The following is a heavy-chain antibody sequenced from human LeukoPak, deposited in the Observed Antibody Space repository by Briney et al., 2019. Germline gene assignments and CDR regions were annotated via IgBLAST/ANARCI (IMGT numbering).Heavy chain of an antibody. V-gene: IGHV3-21*01. CDR3: ARGAAAGLY. CDR1: GFPFSSYS. D-gene: IGHD6-13*01. CDR2: ISSSSSYI. Sequence: GGSLRLSCAASGFPFSSYSMKWVRQAPGKGLEWVSSISSSSSYIYYADSVRGRFTISRDNAKNSLYLQMNSLRAEDTAVYYCARGAAAGLYWGQGTLVTVSS. J-gene: IGHJ4*02.